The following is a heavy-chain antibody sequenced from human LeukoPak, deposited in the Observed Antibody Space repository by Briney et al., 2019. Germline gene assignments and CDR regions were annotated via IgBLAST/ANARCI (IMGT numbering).Heavy chain of an antibody. D-gene: IGHD6-6*01. V-gene: IGHV3-23*01. J-gene: IGHJ4*02. CDR1: GFTFSRYA. CDR3: VKGSSSSRPYYFDY. Sequence: PGGSLRLSCAASGFTFSRYAMSWVRQAPGKGVEWVSAITDSGGDTYHADSVKGRLTISRDNSNNALYLQMNSLRVEDTARYYCVKGSSSSRPYYFDYWGQGTLVTVSS. CDR2: ITDSGGDT.